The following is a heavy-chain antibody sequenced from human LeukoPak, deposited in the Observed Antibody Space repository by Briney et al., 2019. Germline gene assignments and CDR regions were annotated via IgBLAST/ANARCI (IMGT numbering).Heavy chain of an antibody. Sequence: ASVKVSCKASGGTFSSYAISWVRQATGQGLEWMGWMNPNSGNTGYAQKFQGRVTMTRNTSISTAYMELSSLRSEDTAVYYCARAVPAAIRKVTNWFDPWGQGTLVTVSS. CDR2: MNPNSGNT. J-gene: IGHJ5*02. D-gene: IGHD2-2*01. CDR3: ARAVPAAIRKVTNWFDP. CDR1: GGTFSSYA. V-gene: IGHV1-8*02.